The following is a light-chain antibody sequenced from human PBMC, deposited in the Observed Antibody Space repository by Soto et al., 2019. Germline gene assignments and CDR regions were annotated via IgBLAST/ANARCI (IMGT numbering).Light chain of an antibody. Sequence: ETVLTQSPCTLSLSPGERATLPCRASQSVINNYLAWYQQNPGQAPRLLIYGASNRATGIPDRFSGSGSGTDFTLTISRLEPEDFAVYYCQQYGSSGTFGQGTKVDI. J-gene: IGKJ1*01. CDR3: QQYGSSGT. CDR1: QSVINNY. V-gene: IGKV3-20*01. CDR2: GAS.